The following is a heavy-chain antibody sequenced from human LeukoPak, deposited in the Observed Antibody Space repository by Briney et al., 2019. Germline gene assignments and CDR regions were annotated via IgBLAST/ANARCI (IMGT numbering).Heavy chain of an antibody. CDR3: AREGSHSSSWYNHYYYGMDV. D-gene: IGHD6-13*01. V-gene: IGHV3-33*01. J-gene: IGHJ6*02. CDR2: IWYDGSNK. Sequence: GGSLRLSCAASGFTFSSYGMHWVRQAPGKGLEWVAVIWYDGSNKYYADSVKGRFTISRDNPKNTLYLQMNSLRAEDTAVYYCAREGSHSSSWYNHYYYGMDVWGQGTTVTVSS. CDR1: GFTFSSYG.